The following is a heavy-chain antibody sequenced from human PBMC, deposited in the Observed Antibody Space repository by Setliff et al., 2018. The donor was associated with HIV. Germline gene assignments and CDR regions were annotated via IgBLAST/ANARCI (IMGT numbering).Heavy chain of an antibody. D-gene: IGHD3-10*01. J-gene: IGHJ4*02. V-gene: IGHV3-23*03. CDR3: AKDPGRRGGYDGYFDF. CDR2: IYTDDSNT. CDR1: GFTFSSFA. Sequence: PGGSLRLSCAASGFTFSSFAMTWVRQAPGKGLEWVSIIYTDDSNTYYAESVKGRFTISRDNSKNTLYLQMNSLRAEDTAVYYCAKDPGRRGGYDGYFDFWGRGTLVTVSS.